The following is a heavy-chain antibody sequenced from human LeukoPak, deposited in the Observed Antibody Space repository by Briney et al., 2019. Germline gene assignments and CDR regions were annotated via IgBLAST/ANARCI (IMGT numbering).Heavy chain of an antibody. D-gene: IGHD1-1*01. CDR3: ARDHNYAFNN. CDR2: IGIDSGNT. V-gene: IGHV3-48*01. J-gene: IGHJ4*02. Sequence: GGSLRLSCTASGFPFIEYSMNWVRQAPGKGLEWISYIGIDSGNTKYADSVRGRFTISADKAKNSLYLQMNSLRVEDTAVYYCARDHNYAFNNWGQGTLVSVAS. CDR1: GFPFIEYS.